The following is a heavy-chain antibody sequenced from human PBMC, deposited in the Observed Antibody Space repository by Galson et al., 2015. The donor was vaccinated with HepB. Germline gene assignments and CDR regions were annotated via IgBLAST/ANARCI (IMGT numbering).Heavy chain of an antibody. CDR2: ISGSGGST. J-gene: IGHJ5*02. V-gene: IGHV3-23*01. Sequence: SLRLSCAASGFTFSSYAMSWVRQAPGKGLEWVSAISGSGGSTYYADSVKGRFTISRDNSKNTLYLQMNSLRAEGTAVYYCAKVGGYDFWSGSKNWFDPWGQGTLVTVSS. CDR1: GFTFSSYA. D-gene: IGHD3-3*01. CDR3: AKVGGYDFWSGSKNWFDP.